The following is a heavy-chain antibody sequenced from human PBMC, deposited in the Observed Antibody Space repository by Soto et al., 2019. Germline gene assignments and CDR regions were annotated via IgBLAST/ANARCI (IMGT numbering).Heavy chain of an antibody. D-gene: IGHD1-26*01. Sequence: QVQLQESGPGLVKPAQTLSLICTVSGGSISSGAYYWSWIRQHPGKGLEWIGYIYYSGSTYYNQSLRSRVTISVDTSKNQFSLKLSSVTAADTAVYYWARDIGGYGKFDYWGQGTLVTVSS. CDR1: GGSISSGAYY. CDR3: ARDIGGYGKFDY. J-gene: IGHJ4*02. V-gene: IGHV4-31*03. CDR2: IYYSGST.